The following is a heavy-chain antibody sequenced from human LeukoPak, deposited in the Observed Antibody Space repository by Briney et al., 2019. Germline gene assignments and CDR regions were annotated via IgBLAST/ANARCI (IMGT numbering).Heavy chain of an antibody. CDR1: GGSISSYY. CDR3: ARGVRDGYNYRYYFDY. V-gene: IGHV4-4*07. J-gene: IGHJ4*02. D-gene: IGHD5-24*01. CDR2: IYTSGST. Sequence: SETLSLTCTVSGGSISSYYWSWIRQPAGKGLEWIGRIYTSGSTNYNPSLKSRVTISVDTSKNQFSLKLSSVTAADTAVYYCARGVRDGYNYRYYFDYRGQGTLVTVSS.